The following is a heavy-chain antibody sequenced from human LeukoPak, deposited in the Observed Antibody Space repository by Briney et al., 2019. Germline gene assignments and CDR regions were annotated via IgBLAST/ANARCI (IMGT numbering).Heavy chain of an antibody. J-gene: IGHJ6*02. V-gene: IGHV1-69*13. CDR2: IIPIFGTA. CDR3: ARANRYCSGGSCSYYYYGMDV. D-gene: IGHD2-15*01. Sequence: SVKVSCKASGGTFSSYAISWVRQAPGQGLEWMGGIIPIFGTANYAQKFQGRVTITADESTSTAYMKLSSLRSEDTAVYYCARANRYCSGGSCSYYYYGMDVWGQGTTVTVSS. CDR1: GGTFSSYA.